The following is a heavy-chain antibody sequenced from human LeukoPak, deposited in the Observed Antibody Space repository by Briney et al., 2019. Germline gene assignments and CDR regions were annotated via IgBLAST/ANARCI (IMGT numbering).Heavy chain of an antibody. CDR2: IYYSGST. V-gene: IGHV4-39*07. CDR1: GGSISSSSYY. D-gene: IGHD3-22*01. Sequence: SETLSLTCTVSGGSISSSSYYWGWIRQPPGKGLEWIGSIYYSGSTYYNPSLKSRVTISVDTSKNQFSLKLSSVTAADTAVYYCARWVDIYYDSSGYYFDYWGQGTLVTVSS. CDR3: ARWVDIYYDSSGYYFDY. J-gene: IGHJ4*02.